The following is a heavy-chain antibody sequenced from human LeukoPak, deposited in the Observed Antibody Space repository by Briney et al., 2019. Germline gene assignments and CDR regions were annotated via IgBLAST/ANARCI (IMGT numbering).Heavy chain of an antibody. V-gene: IGHV3-23*01. CDR3: ARDLMGIAYRGAFYY. CDR2: IGGSGDST. J-gene: IGHJ4*02. Sequence: GGTLRLSCAASGFTFSSYGMSWVRQAPGKGLEWVSAIGGSGDSTYYTDSVKGRFTISRDNSKNTLYLQMNSLRAEDTAVYYCARDLMGIAYRGAFYYWGQGTLVTVSS. D-gene: IGHD6-13*01. CDR1: GFTFSSYG.